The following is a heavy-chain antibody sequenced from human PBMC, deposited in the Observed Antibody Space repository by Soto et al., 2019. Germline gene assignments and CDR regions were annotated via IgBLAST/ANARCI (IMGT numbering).Heavy chain of an antibody. Sequence: EVQLVESGGGLVQPGGSLRLSCAASGFTFSSYWMNWVRQAPGKGLEWVANIKQDGSEKYYVDSVKGRFTISRDNAKNSLYVQMNSLRAEDTAVYYCARSFHPGPNWFDPWGQGTLVTVSS. CDR1: GFTFSSYW. J-gene: IGHJ5*02. CDR3: ARSFHPGPNWFDP. D-gene: IGHD2-21*01. CDR2: IKQDGSEK. V-gene: IGHV3-7*03.